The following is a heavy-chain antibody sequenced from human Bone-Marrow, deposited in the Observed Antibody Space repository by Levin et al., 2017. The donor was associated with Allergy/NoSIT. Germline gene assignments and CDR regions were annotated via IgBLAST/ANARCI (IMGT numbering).Heavy chain of an antibody. D-gene: IGHD2-21*01. Sequence: GGSLRLSCTASGFTFSSYWMHWVRQAPGKGRGWVSRVNEDGRGTNYYADSVKGRFTISRDNAKNTVYLQMNSLRAEDTAVYYCARDLSLWRLDYWGQGILVTVSS. CDR1: GFTFSSYW. CDR2: VNEDGRGT. CDR3: ARDLSLWRLDY. V-gene: IGHV3-74*01. J-gene: IGHJ4*02.